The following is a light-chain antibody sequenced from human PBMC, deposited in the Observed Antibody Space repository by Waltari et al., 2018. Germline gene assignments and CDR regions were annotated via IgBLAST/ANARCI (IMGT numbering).Light chain of an antibody. J-gene: IGLJ2*01. V-gene: IGLV2-14*03. Sequence: QSALTQPASVSGSPGQSLTLSCSGTSSDVGSYNYVSWYQPHPGTPPKLLIYDVTKSPSGVSGRFSGSKSGNTASLTISGLQPEEEADYFCSSYTPTSILVFGGGTKLTV. CDR2: DVT. CDR3: SSYTPTSILV. CDR1: SSDVGSYNY.